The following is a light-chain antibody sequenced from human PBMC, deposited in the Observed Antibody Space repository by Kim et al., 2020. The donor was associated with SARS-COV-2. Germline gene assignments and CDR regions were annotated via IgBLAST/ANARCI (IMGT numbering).Light chain of an antibody. V-gene: IGLV2-14*03. J-gene: IGLJ2*01. Sequence: GQSPTISCTGTSSDVGGYNYVSWYQHHPGKVPKLLIYDVTKRPSGVSNRFSASKSGNTASLTISGLQAEDEADYYCSSYTSMNTLLFGGGTKVTVL. CDR1: SSDVGGYNY. CDR2: DVT. CDR3: SSYTSMNTLL.